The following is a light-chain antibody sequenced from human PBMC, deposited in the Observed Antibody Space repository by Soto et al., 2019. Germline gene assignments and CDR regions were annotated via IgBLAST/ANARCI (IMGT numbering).Light chain of an antibody. Sequence: DIQMTQSPSSLSASVGDRVTITCRASQGISNYLAWFQQKPGKVPKILIYVASALQSGVPSRFSGSGSGTDFSLTISSVQPEEVATYYCQKYDSLPFTFGPGTKVDIK. V-gene: IGKV1-27*01. CDR2: VAS. CDR1: QGISNY. CDR3: QKYDSLPFT. J-gene: IGKJ3*01.